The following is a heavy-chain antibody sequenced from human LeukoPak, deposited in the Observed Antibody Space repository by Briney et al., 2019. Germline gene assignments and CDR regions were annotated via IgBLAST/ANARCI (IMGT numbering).Heavy chain of an antibody. CDR2: IYTSGST. CDR1: GGSISSYY. V-gene: IGHV4-4*07. Sequence: SETLSLTCTVSGGSISSYYWSWIRQPPGKGLEWIGRIYTSGSTNYNPSLKSRVTMSVDTSKNQFSLKLSSVTAADTAVYYCARANYDILTGYPLPIFDYWGQGTLVTVSS. J-gene: IGHJ4*02. CDR3: ARANYDILTGYPLPIFDY. D-gene: IGHD3-9*01.